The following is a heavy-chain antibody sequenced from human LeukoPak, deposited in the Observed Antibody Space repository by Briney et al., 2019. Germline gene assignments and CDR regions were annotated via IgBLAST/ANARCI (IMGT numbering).Heavy chain of an antibody. J-gene: IGHJ4*02. CDR3: ARHGGSLGYFDY. V-gene: IGHV4-59*08. D-gene: IGHD1-26*01. Sequence: SETLSLTCSVSGGSISTYYWSWIRQTPGEGLGWIGYVYDSGTTNYNPSLKGRVTISSDTSKNQFSLNLRSVNAADTAIYYCARHGGSLGYFDYWGQGTLVTVSS. CDR1: GGSISTYY. CDR2: VYDSGTT.